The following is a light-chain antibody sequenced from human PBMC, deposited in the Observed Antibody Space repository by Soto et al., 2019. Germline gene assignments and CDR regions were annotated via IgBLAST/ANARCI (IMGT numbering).Light chain of an antibody. Sequence: DIQMTQSPSSLSASVGDRVTITCRASQSISSYLNWYQQKPGKVPKLLIYATSSLQSGVPSRFSGSGSGTDFTLTISSMQPEDFATWYGQQSYSTPCTFGQGTKVDIK. V-gene: IGKV1-39*01. CDR3: QQSYSTPCT. CDR2: ATS. J-gene: IGKJ1*01. CDR1: QSISSY.